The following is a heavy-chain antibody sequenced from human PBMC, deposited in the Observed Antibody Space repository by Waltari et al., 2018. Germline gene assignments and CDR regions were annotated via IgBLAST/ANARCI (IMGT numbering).Heavy chain of an antibody. Sequence: QVQLVESGGGVVQPERSRRLSCAASGFTFGTYGMSWVRPAPGKGLEWVAVISYDGSNKYYADSVKGRFTISRDNSKNTLYLQMNSLRAEDTAVYYCAKDFDPDLTYYFDYWGQGTLVTVSS. V-gene: IGHV3-30*18. CDR1: GFTFGTYG. CDR2: ISYDGSNK. CDR3: AKDFDPDLTYYFDY. J-gene: IGHJ4*02.